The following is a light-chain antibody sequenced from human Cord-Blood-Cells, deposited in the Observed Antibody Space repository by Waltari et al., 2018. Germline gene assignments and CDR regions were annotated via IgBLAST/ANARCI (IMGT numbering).Light chain of an antibody. Sequence: QSALTQPASVSGSPGQSIPLSCTGNSSDVGGYNYVPWYQQHPGKAPKLMIYEVSNRPSGVSNRFSGSKSGNTASLTISGLQAEDEADYYCSSYTSSSTLVFGGGTKLTVL. CDR3: SSYTSSSTLV. CDR1: SSDVGGYNY. CDR2: EVS. J-gene: IGLJ2*01. V-gene: IGLV2-14*01.